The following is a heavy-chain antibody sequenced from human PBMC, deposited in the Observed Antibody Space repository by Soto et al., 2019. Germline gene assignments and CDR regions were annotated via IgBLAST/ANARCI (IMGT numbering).Heavy chain of an antibody. Sequence: PSETLSHTCTVSGGSISSYYWSWIRQPPGKGLEWIGYIYYSGSTNYNPSLKSRVTISVDTSKNQFSLKLSSVTAADTAVYYCARRYGSAFDIWGQGTMVTVSS. CDR1: GGSISSYY. CDR3: ARRYGSAFDI. J-gene: IGHJ3*02. CDR2: IYYSGST. D-gene: IGHD3-10*01. V-gene: IGHV4-59*01.